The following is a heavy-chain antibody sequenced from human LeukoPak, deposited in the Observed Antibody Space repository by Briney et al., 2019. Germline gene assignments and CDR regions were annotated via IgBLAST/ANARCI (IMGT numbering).Heavy chain of an antibody. CDR1: GFTLSSYA. CDR2: ISYDGSNK. D-gene: IGHD6-13*01. V-gene: IGHV3-30*04. J-gene: IGHJ4*02. Sequence: GRSLRLSCAASGFTLSSYAMHWVRQAPGKGLEWVAVISYDGSNKYYADSVKGRFTISRDNSKNTLYLQMNSLRAEDTAVYYCASGSSSQFDYWGQGTLVTVSS. CDR3: ASGSSSQFDY.